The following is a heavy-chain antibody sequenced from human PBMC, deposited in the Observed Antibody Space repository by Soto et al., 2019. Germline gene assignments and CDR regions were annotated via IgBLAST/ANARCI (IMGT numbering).Heavy chain of an antibody. Sequence: PGGSLRLSCAASGFTFSSYAMSWVRQAPGKGLEWVSAISGSGGSTYYADSVKGRFTISRDNSKNTLYLQMNSLRAEDTAVYYCAKVGRAGWGYYDSSGYYRPHAFDIWGQGTMVTVS. V-gene: IGHV3-23*01. CDR1: GFTFSSYA. CDR2: ISGSGGST. D-gene: IGHD3-22*01. CDR3: AKVGRAGWGYYDSSGYYRPHAFDI. J-gene: IGHJ3*02.